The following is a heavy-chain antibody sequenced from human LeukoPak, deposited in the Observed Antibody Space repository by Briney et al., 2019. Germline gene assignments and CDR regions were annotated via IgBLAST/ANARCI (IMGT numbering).Heavy chain of an antibody. J-gene: IGHJ5*02. V-gene: IGHV1-8*01. D-gene: IGHD4-17*01. CDR2: MNPNSGNT. CDR1: GYTFTSYD. CDR3: ARDYGDYPNWFDP. Sequence: GASVKVSCKASGYTFTSYDINWVRQATGRGLEWMGWMNPNSGNTGYAQKFQGRVTMTRNTSISTAYMELSSLRSEDTAVYYCARDYGDYPNWFDPWGQGTLVTVSS.